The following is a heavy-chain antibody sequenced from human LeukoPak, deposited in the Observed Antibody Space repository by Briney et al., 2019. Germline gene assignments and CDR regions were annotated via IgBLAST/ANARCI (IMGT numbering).Heavy chain of an antibody. CDR3: ARRSNVIGAI. CDR2: ISPPDSDT. D-gene: IGHD3-10*01. Sequence: GESLKISCKASGCTFTRQWIGWVRQKSGSGLEWMGIISPPDSDTRYSPSFQGHVSITPATSINTAYLEWSRLEEPDPAIYYCARRSNVIGAIWGQGTLVTVSS. J-gene: IGHJ4*02. CDR1: GCTFTRQW. V-gene: IGHV5-51*01.